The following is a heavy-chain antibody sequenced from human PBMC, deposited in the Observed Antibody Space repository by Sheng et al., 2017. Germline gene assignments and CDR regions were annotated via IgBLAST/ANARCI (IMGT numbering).Heavy chain of an antibody. J-gene: IGHJ4*02. CDR1: GFTFSAYG. V-gene: IGHV3-30*02. Sequence: QVQLVESGGGVVQPGGSLRLSCAASGFTFSAYGMHWVRRAPGRGLEWVAFIRHDGSHKYYADSVEGRFTISRDNPKNTLYLQTNSLRGEDTAVYYCAKMLDQLEIYSPIGSDWGQGTLVTVSS. CDR2: IRHDGSHK. D-gene: IGHD1-1*01. CDR3: AKMLDQLEIYSPIGSD.